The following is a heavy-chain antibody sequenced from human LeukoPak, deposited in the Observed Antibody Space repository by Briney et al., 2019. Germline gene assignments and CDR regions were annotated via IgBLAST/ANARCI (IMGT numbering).Heavy chain of an antibody. D-gene: IGHD3/OR15-3a*01. CDR1: GFTFSSYW. J-gene: IGHJ4*02. Sequence: GGSLSLSCAASGFTFSSYWMSWVRQAPGKGLEWVANIKQDGSEKYYVDSVKGRFTISGDNAKNSLYLQMNSLRAEDTAVYYCARDQAAGLFDYWGQGTLVTVSS. V-gene: IGHV3-7*01. CDR2: IKQDGSEK. CDR3: ARDQAAGLFDY.